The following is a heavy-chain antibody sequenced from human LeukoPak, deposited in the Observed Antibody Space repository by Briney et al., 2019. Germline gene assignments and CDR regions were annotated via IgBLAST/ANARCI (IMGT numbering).Heavy chain of an antibody. Sequence: SETLSLTCTVSGGSISSYYWSWIRQPPGKGLEWIGEINHSGSTNYNPSLKSRVTISVDTSKNQFSLKLSSVTAADTAVYYCARASIRGDDYWGQGTLVTVSS. CDR2: INHSGST. CDR3: ARASIRGDDY. D-gene: IGHD3-10*01. J-gene: IGHJ4*02. V-gene: IGHV4-34*01. CDR1: GGSISSYY.